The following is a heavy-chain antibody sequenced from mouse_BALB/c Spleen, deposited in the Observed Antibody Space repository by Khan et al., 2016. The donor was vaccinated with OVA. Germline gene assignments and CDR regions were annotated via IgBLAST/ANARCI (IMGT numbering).Heavy chain of an antibody. Sequence: VQLKESGGGLVQPGGSRKLSCAASGFTFSSFGMHWVRQAPEKGLEWVAYISSGSITIYYADTVKGRFTISRDNPKNTLFLQMTSLRPEDTAMFYCAKRGDFYYVYDGTTYYAMDYWGQGTSVTVSS. D-gene: IGHD2-2*01. CDR1: GFTFSSFG. CDR3: AKRGDFYYVYDGTTYYAMDY. J-gene: IGHJ4*01. V-gene: IGHV5-17*02. CDR2: ISSGSITI.